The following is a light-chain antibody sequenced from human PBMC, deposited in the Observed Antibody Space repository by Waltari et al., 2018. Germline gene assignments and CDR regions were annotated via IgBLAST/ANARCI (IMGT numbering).Light chain of an antibody. CDR2: AAS. V-gene: IGKV3-11*01. CDR3: LQRSNRPLT. Sequence: ELVLTQSPDTLSLSPGERATLSCRASQSVGYYLAWYQHKPGQAPRLLIHAASVRATGIPARFSGSGSGTDFTLTISRLEAEDFAVYFCLQRSNRPLTFGGGTKVEIK. J-gene: IGKJ4*01. CDR1: QSVGYY.